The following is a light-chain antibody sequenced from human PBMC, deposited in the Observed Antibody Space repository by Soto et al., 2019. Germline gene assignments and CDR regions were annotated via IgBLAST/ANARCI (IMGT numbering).Light chain of an antibody. J-gene: IGLJ3*02. CDR1: MRDVGAYNL. V-gene: IGLV2-14*01. CDR2: EVR. CDR3: SAYTARSTLV. Sequence: QSALTQPASVSGSAGQSITISCSGTMRDVGAYNLVSWYQQHPGTAPKLIIYEVRNPPSGISSRFSGSRSGNTASLTISGLQPEDEGDYYCSAYTARSTLVFGVGTKLTVL.